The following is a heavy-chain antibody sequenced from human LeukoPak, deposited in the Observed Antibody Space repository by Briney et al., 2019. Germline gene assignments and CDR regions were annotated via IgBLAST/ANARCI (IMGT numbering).Heavy chain of an antibody. CDR1: GFTFNSHW. Sequence: PGGYLRLSCAASGFTFNSHWMHWVRQAPGKGLVWVSRIKPDGSTYYADSVKGRFTVSRDNAKNTLYLQMNSLRAEDTAVYYCARDDTVTAHFDYWGQGTLVTVSS. J-gene: IGHJ4*02. CDR2: IKPDGST. V-gene: IGHV3-74*01. D-gene: IGHD4-11*01. CDR3: ARDDTVTAHFDY.